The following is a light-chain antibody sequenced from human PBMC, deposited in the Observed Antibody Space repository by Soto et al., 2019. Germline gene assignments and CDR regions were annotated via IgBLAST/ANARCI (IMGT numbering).Light chain of an antibody. J-gene: IGKJ5*01. CDR1: QGISSW. CDR2: AAS. Sequence: DSQMNQSPSSVSASVGDRVTITCRASQGISSWLAWYQRKPGRAPKLLIYAASRLQAGVPLRFSGSGSGTDFTLTISDLQPEDFATYYCQQLNSFPLTFGQGTRLEIK. CDR3: QQLNSFPLT. V-gene: IGKV1D-12*01.